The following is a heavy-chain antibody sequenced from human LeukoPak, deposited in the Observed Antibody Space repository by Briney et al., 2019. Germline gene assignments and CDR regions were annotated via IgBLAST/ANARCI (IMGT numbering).Heavy chain of an antibody. Sequence: ASVKVSCKASGYTFTGYYMHWVRQAPGQGLEWMGWINPNSGGTNYAQKFQGRVTMTRDTSISTAYMELSRLRSDDTAVYYCASLDPSGSYNPPVVVPYYYYGMDVWGQGTTVTVSS. CDR3: ASLDPSGSYNPPVVVPYYYYGMDV. D-gene: IGHD3-10*01. CDR1: GYTFTGYY. J-gene: IGHJ6*02. V-gene: IGHV1-2*02. CDR2: INPNSGGT.